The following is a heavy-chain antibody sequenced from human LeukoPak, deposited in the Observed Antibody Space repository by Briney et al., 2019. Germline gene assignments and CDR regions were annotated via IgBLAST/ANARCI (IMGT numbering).Heavy chain of an antibody. CDR2: INWNGGST. J-gene: IGHJ3*02. D-gene: IGHD1-1*01. V-gene: IGHV3-20*04. Sequence: GGSLRLSCTGSGLTFDDYGMSWVRQAPGKGLEWVSGINWNGGSTGYADSVKGRFTISRDNAKNSLYLQMNSLRAEDTALYYCARVFLEGAFDIWGQGTMVTVSS. CDR3: ARVFLEGAFDI. CDR1: GLTFDDYG.